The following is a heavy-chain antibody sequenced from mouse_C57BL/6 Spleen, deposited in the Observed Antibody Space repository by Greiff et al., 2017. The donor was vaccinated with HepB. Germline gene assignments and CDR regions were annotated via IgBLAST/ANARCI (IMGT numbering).Heavy chain of an antibody. Sequence: EVMLVESGGGLVKPGGSLKLSCAASGFTFSSYTMSWVRQTPEKRLEWVATISRGGGNTYYPDTVKGRFTISRDNAKNTLYLQMSSLRSEDTALYYCARELGYAMDYWGQGTSVTVSS. CDR2: ISRGGGNT. CDR1: GFTFSSYT. V-gene: IGHV5-9*01. CDR3: ARELGYAMDY. J-gene: IGHJ4*01.